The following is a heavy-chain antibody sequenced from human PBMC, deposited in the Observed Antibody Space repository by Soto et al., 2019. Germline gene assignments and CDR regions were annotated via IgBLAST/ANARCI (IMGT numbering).Heavy chain of an antibody. CDR1: GDAINTRHW. D-gene: IGHD6-13*01. CDR2: TYHSETT. CDR3: AREVNSSPARGPTWFDP. V-gene: IGHV4-4*02. Sequence: QVQLQESGPGMVQPSGPLSLTCAVSGDAINTRHWWRWVRQTPGKVLAWIGETYHSETTNYNPYLKTRVTISIDTSKSQFSQKMNSVPAAATAVYYCAREVNSSPARGPTWFDPWGQGTLVTVYS. J-gene: IGHJ5*02.